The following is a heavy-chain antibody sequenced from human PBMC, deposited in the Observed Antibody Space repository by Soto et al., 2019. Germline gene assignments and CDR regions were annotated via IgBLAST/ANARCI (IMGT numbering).Heavy chain of an antibody. CDR1: GGFLSESY. J-gene: IGHJ5*02. CDR2: INHVGGT. D-gene: IGHD3-16*01. V-gene: IGHV4-34*01. CDR3: VRIRYQLPSSVLWLDP. Sequence: QVQLQQWGAGLLKPSETLSLTCAVYGGFLSESYWTWIRQPPGKGLEWIGEINHVGGTNYNPSLKRRVTMSVDTSQNQFSLRLISVTAADTAMYFCVRIRYQLPSSVLWLDPWGQGTPVTVSS.